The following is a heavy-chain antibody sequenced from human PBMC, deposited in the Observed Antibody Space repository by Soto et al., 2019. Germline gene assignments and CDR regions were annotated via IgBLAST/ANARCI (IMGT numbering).Heavy chain of an antibody. Sequence: SETLSLTCTVSGGSVRDGSYYWAWLRQPPGKGLEWIGHIYHSGSTIYNPSLKSRVTISIDTSKSQFSLNLNSMTAADTAVYYCAGYNWNYYFDPWGQGTLVTVPQ. CDR2: IYHSGST. J-gene: IGHJ5*02. D-gene: IGHD1-7*01. CDR1: GGSVRDGSYY. CDR3: AGYNWNYYFDP. V-gene: IGHV4-61*01.